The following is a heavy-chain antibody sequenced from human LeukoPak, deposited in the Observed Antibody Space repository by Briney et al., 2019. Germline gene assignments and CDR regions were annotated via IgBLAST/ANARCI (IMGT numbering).Heavy chain of an antibody. CDR1: RGTISTYY. CDR3: ARRRTTGTTGYFDY. J-gene: IGHJ4*02. CDR2: ISTGGST. V-gene: IGHV4-4*09. Sequence: SETLSLTCTISRGTISTYYWSWIRQPPGKGLDWIGYISTGGSTNYNPSLKSRVTISVDTSKNQFSLNLSSVTAAATAVYYCARRRTTGTTGYFDYWGQGTLVTVSS. D-gene: IGHD1-1*01.